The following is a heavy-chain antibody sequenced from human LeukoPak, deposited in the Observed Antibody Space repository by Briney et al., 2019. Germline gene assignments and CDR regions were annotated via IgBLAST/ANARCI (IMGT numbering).Heavy chain of an antibody. V-gene: IGHV3-30*02. CDR3: AKEGMDYYDSSAHLDY. Sequence: PGGSLRLSCAASGFTFSSYGLHWVRQAPGKGLEWVAFIRYDGSNKHYADSVKGRFTISRDNSKNTLYLQMNSLRAEDTAVYYCAKEGMDYYDSSAHLDYWGQGTLVTVSS. CDR1: GFTFSSYG. CDR2: IRYDGSNK. D-gene: IGHD3-22*01. J-gene: IGHJ4*02.